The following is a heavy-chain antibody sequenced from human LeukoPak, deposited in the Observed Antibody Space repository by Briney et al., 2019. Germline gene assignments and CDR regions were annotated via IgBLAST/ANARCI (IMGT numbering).Heavy chain of an antibody. CDR2: ISSSGSRL. CDR1: GFSFDSYE. J-gene: IGHJ4*02. CDR3: ATQISRYCSGGSCYSGWELYFDY. Sequence: SGGSPRLSCAASGFSFDSYEMNWVRQAPGKGLEWVSYISSSGSRLDYADSVKGRFTISRANAKNSLYLQMNSLRAEATGVYHCATQISRYCSGGSCYSGWELYFDYWGQGTPVTVSS. D-gene: IGHD2-15*01. V-gene: IGHV3-48*03.